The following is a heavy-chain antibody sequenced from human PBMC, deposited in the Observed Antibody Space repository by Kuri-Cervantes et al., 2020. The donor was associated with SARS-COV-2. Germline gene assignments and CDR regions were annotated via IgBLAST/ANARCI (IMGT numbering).Heavy chain of an antibody. Sequence: ASVKVSCKASGYTFTSYDINWVRQATGQGLEWVGWMNPNSGNTGYAQKFQGRVTMTRNTSISTAYMELSSLRSEDTAVYYCARAPEVVVVPAAYWFDPWGQGTLVTVSS. V-gene: IGHV1-8*01. CDR1: GYTFTSYD. CDR2: MNPNSGNT. J-gene: IGHJ5*02. CDR3: ARAPEVVVVPAAYWFDP. D-gene: IGHD2-2*01.